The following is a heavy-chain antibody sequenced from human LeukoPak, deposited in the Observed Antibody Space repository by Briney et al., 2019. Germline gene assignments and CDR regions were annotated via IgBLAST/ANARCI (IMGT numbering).Heavy chain of an antibody. D-gene: IGHD1-26*01. CDR2: IFYSGST. V-gene: IGHV4-59*02. CDR3: ARGEWDLLFDY. CDR1: GGSVSGYY. J-gene: IGHJ4*02. Sequence: SETLSLTCTVSGGSVSGYYWSWIRQPPGKGLEWIGYIFYSGSTNYNPSLKSRVTISVDTSKNQFSLKLSSVTAADTAVYYCARGEWDLLFDYWGQGTLVTVSS.